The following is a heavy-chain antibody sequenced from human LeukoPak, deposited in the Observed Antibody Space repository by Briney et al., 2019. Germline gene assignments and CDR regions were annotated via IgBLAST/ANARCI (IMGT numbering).Heavy chain of an antibody. J-gene: IGHJ5*02. CDR2: ISYDGSNK. CDR3: ARDALHYYDSSGYYYHHSWFDP. V-gene: IGHV3-30-3*01. Sequence: PGRSLRLSCAASGFTFSSYAMHWVRQAPGKGLEWVAVISYDGSNKYYADSVKGRFTISRDNSKNTLYLQMNSLRAEDTAVYYCARDALHYYDSSGYYYHHSWFDPWGQGTLVTVSS. D-gene: IGHD3-22*01. CDR1: GFTFSSYA.